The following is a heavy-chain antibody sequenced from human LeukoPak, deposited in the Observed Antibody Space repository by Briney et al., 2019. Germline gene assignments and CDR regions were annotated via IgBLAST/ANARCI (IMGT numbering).Heavy chain of an antibody. CDR3: ARISRSRRSLDY. J-gene: IGHJ4*02. Sequence: GGSLRLSCAASGFTVSSNYMSWVRQAPGKGLEWVANINQDGGDTYYVASVKGRFTISRDNAKKSLNLQLNSLRAEDTAVYYCARISRSRRSLDYWGQGTLVTVS. D-gene: IGHD1-26*01. CDR1: GFTVSSNY. V-gene: IGHV3-7*01. CDR2: INQDGGDT.